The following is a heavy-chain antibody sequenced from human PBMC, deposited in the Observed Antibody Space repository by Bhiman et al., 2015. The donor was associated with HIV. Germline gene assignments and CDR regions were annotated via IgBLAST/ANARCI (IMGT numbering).Heavy chain of an antibody. CDR1: GFTFSSYG. D-gene: IGHD1-26*01. V-gene: IGHV3-30*03. CDR2: ISDDGSNK. Sequence: QVQLVESGGGVVQPGRSLRLSCAASGFTFSSYGMHWVRQAPGKGLEWVAVISDDGSNKYYAGSVKGRFTISRDNSKNTLYLQMNSLINEDTAVYFCAREAVHQNSGKYYEGALDIWGQGTLVTVSS. CDR3: AREAVHQNSGKYYEGALDI. J-gene: IGHJ3*02.